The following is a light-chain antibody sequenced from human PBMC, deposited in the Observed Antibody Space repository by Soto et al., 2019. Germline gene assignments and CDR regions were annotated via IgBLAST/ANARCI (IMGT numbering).Light chain of an antibody. CDR3: QQSYSTG. Sequence: DLQMTQSPSSLSASVGDRVTITCRASQSISSYLNWYQQKPGKAPKLLIYAASSLQSGVPSRFSGSGSGTDFTLTISSLQPEDFATYYCQQSYSTGFGQGTKVEIK. V-gene: IGKV1-39*01. CDR2: AAS. J-gene: IGKJ1*01. CDR1: QSISSY.